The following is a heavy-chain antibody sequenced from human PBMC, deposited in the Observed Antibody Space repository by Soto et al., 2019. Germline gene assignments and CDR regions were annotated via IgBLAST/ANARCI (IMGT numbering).Heavy chain of an antibody. J-gene: IGHJ5*02. Sequence: SETLSLTCTVSGGSMDGYYWTWIRQSAEKGLEWIGCMFISGSHKYNPSLQSRVTMSVDSSKNQFSLTLTSVTAADTAVYYCARESPGIVPPNWYDPWGQGTLLTVYS. CDR1: GGSMDGYY. CDR3: ARESPGIVPPNWYDP. CDR2: MFISGSH. D-gene: IGHD6-6*01. V-gene: IGHV4-4*07.